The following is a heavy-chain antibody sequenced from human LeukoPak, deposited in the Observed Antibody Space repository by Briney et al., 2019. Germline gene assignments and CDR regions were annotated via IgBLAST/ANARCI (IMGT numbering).Heavy chain of an antibody. CDR1: GYTLTELS. J-gene: IGHJ6*02. CDR2: FDPEDGET. Sequence: ASVKVSCKVSGYTLTELSMHWVRPAPGRGLERMGGFDPEDGETIYAQKFQGRVTMTEDTYTDTAYMELSSLRSEDTAVYYCATSTPNSSGWYPRYYYGMDVWGQGTTVTVSS. V-gene: IGHV1-24*01. CDR3: ATSTPNSSGWYPRYYYGMDV. D-gene: IGHD6-19*01.